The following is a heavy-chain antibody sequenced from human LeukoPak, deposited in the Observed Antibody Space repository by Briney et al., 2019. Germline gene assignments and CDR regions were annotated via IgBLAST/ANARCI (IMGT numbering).Heavy chain of an antibody. CDR1: GYTFTSYD. V-gene: IGHV1-8*03. CDR3: AYGASSSLQFDY. Sequence: ASVKVSCKASGYTFTSYDINWVRQATGQGLEWMGWMNPNSGNTGYAQKFQGRVTITRNTSISTAYMELCSLRSEDTAVYYCAYGASSSLQFDYWGQGTLVTVSS. J-gene: IGHJ4*02. CDR2: MNPNSGNT. D-gene: IGHD6-13*01.